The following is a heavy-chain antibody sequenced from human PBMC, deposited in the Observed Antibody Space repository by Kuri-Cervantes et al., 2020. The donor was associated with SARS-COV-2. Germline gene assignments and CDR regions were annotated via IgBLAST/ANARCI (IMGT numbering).Heavy chain of an antibody. CDR3: AGAGTGWKYPIDY. D-gene: IGHD3-10*01. Sequence: GESLKISCAASGFTFSDYYMSWIRQAPGRGLEWVSYISDGGRAKHYADSVKGRFTVSRDNAKNSLYLQMNSLRTEDTAVYFCAGAGTGWKYPIDYWGQGTLVTVSS. J-gene: IGHJ4*02. CDR2: ISDGGRAK. V-gene: IGHV3-11*04. CDR1: GFTFSDYY.